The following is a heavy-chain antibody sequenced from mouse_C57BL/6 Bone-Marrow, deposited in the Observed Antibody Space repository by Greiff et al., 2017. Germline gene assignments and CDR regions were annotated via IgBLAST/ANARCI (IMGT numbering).Heavy chain of an antibody. CDR3: ARKGSNSAWFAY. CDR1: GFTFSSYA. V-gene: IGHV5-4*03. J-gene: IGHJ3*01. Sequence: EVMLVESGGGLVKPGGSLKLSCAASGFTFSSYALSRVRQTPEKRLEWVATISDGGSYTYYPDNVKGRFTISRDNAKNNLYLQMSHLKSEDTAMYYCARKGSNSAWFAYWGQGTLVTVSA. D-gene: IGHD2-5*01. CDR2: ISDGGSYT.